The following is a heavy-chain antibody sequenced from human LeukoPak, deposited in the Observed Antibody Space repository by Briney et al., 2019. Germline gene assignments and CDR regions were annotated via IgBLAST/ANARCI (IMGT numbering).Heavy chain of an antibody. V-gene: IGHV3-9*01. CDR3: ARDTMVRGVHYYGMDV. D-gene: IGHD3-10*01. Sequence: PGGSLRLSCAASGFTFDDHAMHWVRQAPGKGLEWVSGISWNTVAIGYADSVKGRFTISRDNAKNSLYLQMNSLRAEDTAVYYCARDTMVRGVHYYGMDVWGQGTTVTVSS. J-gene: IGHJ6*02. CDR1: GFTFDDHA. CDR2: ISWNTVAI.